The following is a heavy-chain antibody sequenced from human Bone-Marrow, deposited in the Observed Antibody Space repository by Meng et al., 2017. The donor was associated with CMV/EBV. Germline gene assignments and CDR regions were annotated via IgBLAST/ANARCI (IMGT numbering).Heavy chain of an antibody. Sequence: ASVKVSCKASGYTFTGYYMHWVRQAPGQGLEWMGWINTNSGSTNYAQKFQGRVTMTRDKSISTAYMELSRLRSDDTAVYYCARRSKHDGGNWFDLWGQGTLVTVSS. V-gene: IGHV1-2*02. CDR1: GYTFTGYY. CDR3: ARRSKHDGGNWFDL. CDR2: INTNSGST. J-gene: IGHJ5*02. D-gene: IGHD4-23*01.